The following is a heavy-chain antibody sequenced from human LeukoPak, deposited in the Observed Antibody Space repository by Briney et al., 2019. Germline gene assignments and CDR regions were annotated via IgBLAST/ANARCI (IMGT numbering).Heavy chain of an antibody. D-gene: IGHD3-3*01. Sequence: SQTLSLTCAVSGGSISSGGYSWSWIRQPPGKGLEWIGYIYHSGSTYYNPSLKSRVTISVDRSKNQFSLKLSSVTAADTAVYYCARSRFLEWLLPKYYFDYWGQGTLVTVSS. CDR2: IYHSGST. V-gene: IGHV4-30-2*01. J-gene: IGHJ4*02. CDR3: ARSRFLEWLLPKYYFDY. CDR1: GGSISSGGYS.